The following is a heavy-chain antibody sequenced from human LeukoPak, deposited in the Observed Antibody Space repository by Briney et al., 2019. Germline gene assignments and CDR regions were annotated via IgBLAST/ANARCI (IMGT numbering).Heavy chain of an antibody. CDR1: GGSISSGGYY. CDR2: IYYSGST. Sequence: SETLSLTCTVSGGSISSGGYYWSWIRQHPGKGLEWIGYIYYSGSTYYNPSLKGRVTISVDTSKNQFSLKLSSVTAADTAVYYCARDHDYSNYKTSEHDALDIWGQGTMVTVSS. V-gene: IGHV4-31*03. CDR3: ARDHDYSNYKTSEHDALDI. D-gene: IGHD4-11*01. J-gene: IGHJ3*02.